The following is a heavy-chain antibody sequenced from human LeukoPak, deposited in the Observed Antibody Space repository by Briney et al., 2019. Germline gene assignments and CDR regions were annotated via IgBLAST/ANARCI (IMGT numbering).Heavy chain of an antibody. CDR2: INHSGST. V-gene: IGHV4-34*01. CDR1: GGSFSDYY. CDR3: AREGVPAATYSFDF. Sequence: SETLSLTCAVYGGSFSDYYWSWIRQPPGKGLEWIGEINHSGSTNYNPSLKGRVTISADSSKNQFSLKLSSVTAADTAVYYCAREGVPAATYSFDFWGQGTLVTVSS. D-gene: IGHD2-2*01. J-gene: IGHJ4*02.